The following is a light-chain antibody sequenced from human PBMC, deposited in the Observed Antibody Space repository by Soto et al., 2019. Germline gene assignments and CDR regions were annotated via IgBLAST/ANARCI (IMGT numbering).Light chain of an antibody. Sequence: DIQMTQSPSTRSASVGDRVTITCRASQIIGSSLAWYQHKPGKAPKLLIYDALTLQRGVPSRYSGSESGTEFTLTISSLQPGDSATYYCQQYYSYPYTFGQGTKLEI. J-gene: IGKJ2*01. CDR2: DAL. V-gene: IGKV1-5*01. CDR3: QQYYSYPYT. CDR1: QIIGSS.